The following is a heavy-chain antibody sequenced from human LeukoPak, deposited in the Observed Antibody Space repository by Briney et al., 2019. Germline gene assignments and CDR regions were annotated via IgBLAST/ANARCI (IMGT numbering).Heavy chain of an antibody. D-gene: IGHD4-11*01. CDR1: GGSVSSGTYY. CDR2: IYYSGST. Sequence: PSETLSLTCTVSGGSVSSGTYYWSWIRQPPGKGLEWIGYIYYSGSTNYNASLKSRVTISVDTSKNQFSPKLSSVTAADTAVYYCARDRVRGNSNPYFDYWGQGTLVTVSS. J-gene: IGHJ4*02. V-gene: IGHV4-61*01. CDR3: ARDRVRGNSNPYFDY.